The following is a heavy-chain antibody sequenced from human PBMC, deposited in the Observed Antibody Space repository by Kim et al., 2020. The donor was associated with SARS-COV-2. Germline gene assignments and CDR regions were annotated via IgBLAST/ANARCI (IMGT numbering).Heavy chain of an antibody. V-gene: IGHV1-2*02. CDR3: ARGPFSSTSCYLFDP. CDR2: INPNSGGT. J-gene: IGHJ5*02. CDR1: GYTFTGYY. D-gene: IGHD2-2*01. Sequence: ASVKVSCKASGYTFTGYYMHWVRQAPGQGLEWMGWINPNSGGTNYAQKFQGRVTMTRDMSISTAYMELSRLRSDDTAVYYCARGPFSSTSCYLFDPWGQGTLVTVSS.